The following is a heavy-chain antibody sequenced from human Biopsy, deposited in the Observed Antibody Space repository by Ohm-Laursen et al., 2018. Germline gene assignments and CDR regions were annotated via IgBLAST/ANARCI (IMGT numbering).Heavy chain of an antibody. CDR2: IYSGGNT. Sequence: SETLSLTCTVSGDSLSSGPDNWSWIRQPPGQGPEYIGFIYSGGNTNYNPSLKNRVTMSVDTSKNQFYLKLYSVTAADTAVYYCARGRRTSGWPYFDNWGQGALVIVSP. D-gene: IGHD6-19*01. V-gene: IGHV4-61*01. CDR1: GDSLSSGPDN. J-gene: IGHJ4*02. CDR3: ARGRRTSGWPYFDN.